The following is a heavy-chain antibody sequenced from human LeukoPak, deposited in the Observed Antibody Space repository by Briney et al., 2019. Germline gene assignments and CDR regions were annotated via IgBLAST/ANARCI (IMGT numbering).Heavy chain of an antibody. V-gene: IGHV4-61*01. CDR3: ARDFRGSVDAFDI. CDR2: MYYSGTT. CDR1: GASVNSGSHY. J-gene: IGHJ3*02. Sequence: SETLSLTCTVSGASVNSGSHYWSWFRQPPGKGLEWIGYMYYSGTTNYNPSLKSRVSISVDTSKNQFSLKLSSVTAADTAVYYCARDFRGSVDAFDIWGQGTMVAVSS.